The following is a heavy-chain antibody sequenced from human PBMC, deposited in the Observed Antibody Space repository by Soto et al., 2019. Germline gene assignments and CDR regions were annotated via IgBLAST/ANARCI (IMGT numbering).Heavy chain of an antibody. J-gene: IGHJ4*02. CDR3: AKGEYSKDYFDY. Sequence: WWSLRLSCSASVFTFSSYGMHWFRQAPGKGLEWVAVISYDGSNKYYADSVKGRFTISRDNSKNTLYLQMNSLRAEDTAVYYCAKGEYSKDYFDYWGQGTLVTVSS. V-gene: IGHV3-30*18. CDR1: VFTFSSYG. D-gene: IGHD5-12*01. CDR2: ISYDGSNK.